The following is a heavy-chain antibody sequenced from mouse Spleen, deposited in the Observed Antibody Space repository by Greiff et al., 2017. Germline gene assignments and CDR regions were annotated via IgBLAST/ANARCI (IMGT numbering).Heavy chain of an antibody. V-gene: IGHV5-17*03. J-gene: IGHJ2*01. CDR3: ARHPLRPYYFDY. Sequence: EVMLVESGGGLVKPGGSLKLSCAASGFTFSDYGMHWVRQAPEKGLEWVAYISSGSSTIYYADTVKGRFTISRDNAKNTLYLQMSSLKSEDTAMYYCARHPLRPYYFDYWGQGTTLTVSS. CDR1: GFTFSDYG. D-gene: IGHD1-2*01. CDR2: ISSGSSTI.